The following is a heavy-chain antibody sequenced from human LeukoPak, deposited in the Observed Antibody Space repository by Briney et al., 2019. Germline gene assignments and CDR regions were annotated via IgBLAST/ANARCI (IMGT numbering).Heavy chain of an antibody. CDR1: GXSFSGYY. CDR2: INHSGST. V-gene: IGHV4-34*01. Sequence: SETLSLTCAVYGXSFSGYYGSWIRQPPGKGLEWIGEINHSGSTNYNPSLKSRVTISVDTSKNQFSLKLTSVTAADTAVYYCARGQNRAFDIWGQGTMVTVSS. CDR3: ARGQNRAFDI. J-gene: IGHJ3*02. D-gene: IGHD1-14*01.